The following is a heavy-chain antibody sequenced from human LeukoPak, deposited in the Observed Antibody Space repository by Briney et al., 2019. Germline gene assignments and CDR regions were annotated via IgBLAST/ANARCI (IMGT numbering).Heavy chain of an antibody. CDR2: ISYDGSNK. CDR3: ARSGYSGSYHYFDY. CDR1: GFTFSSYA. V-gene: IGHV3-30-3*01. Sequence: PGGSLRLSCAASGFTFSSYAMHWVRQAPGKGLEWVAVISYDGSNKYYADSVKGRFTISRDNSKNTLYLQMNSLRAEDTAVYYCARSGYSGSYHYFDYWGQGTLVTVSS. J-gene: IGHJ4*02. D-gene: IGHD1-26*01.